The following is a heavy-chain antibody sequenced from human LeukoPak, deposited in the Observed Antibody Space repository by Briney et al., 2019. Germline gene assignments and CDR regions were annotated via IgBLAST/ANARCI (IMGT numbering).Heavy chain of an antibody. Sequence: PSGTLSLTCAVSDGSISSSNWWSWVRQPPGKGLEWIGEIYHSGSTNYNPSLKSRVTISVDKSKNQFSLKLSSVTAADTAVYYCARELGSGWYASRDWGQGTLVTVSS. CDR2: IYHSGST. CDR3: ARELGSGWYASRD. CDR1: DGSISSSNW. J-gene: IGHJ4*02. D-gene: IGHD6-19*01. V-gene: IGHV4-4*02.